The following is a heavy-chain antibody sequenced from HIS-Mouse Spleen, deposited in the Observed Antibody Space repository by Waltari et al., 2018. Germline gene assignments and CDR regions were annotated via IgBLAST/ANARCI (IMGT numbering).Heavy chain of an antibody. CDR1: GFSLSTSGVG. J-gene: IGHJ4*02. V-gene: IGHV2-5*02. CDR3: AHLQYSGSYKPFDY. Sequence: QITLKESGPTLVKPTQTLTLTCTFSGFSLSTSGVGVGWIRQPPGKALEWLALIYWDNEKRYSPSLKSRFTITKDTSKNQVVLTMTNMGPVETATYYCAHLQYSGSYKPFDYWGQGTLVTVSS. CDR2: IYWDNEK. D-gene: IGHD1-26*01.